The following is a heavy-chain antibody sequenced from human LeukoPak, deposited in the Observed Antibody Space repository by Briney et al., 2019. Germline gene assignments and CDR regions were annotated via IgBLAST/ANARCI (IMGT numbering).Heavy chain of an antibody. V-gene: IGHV3-23*01. CDR2: ISGSGGST. D-gene: IGHD4-17*01. J-gene: IGHJ4*02. Sequence: GGSLRLSCAASGFTFSSYAMSWVRQAPGKGLEWVSAISGSGGSTYYADSVKGRFTISRDNSKNTLYLQMNSLRAEDTAVYYCAKDPRTFWEKGDYADYWGQGTLVTVSS. CDR1: GFTFSSYA. CDR3: AKDPRTFWEKGDYADY.